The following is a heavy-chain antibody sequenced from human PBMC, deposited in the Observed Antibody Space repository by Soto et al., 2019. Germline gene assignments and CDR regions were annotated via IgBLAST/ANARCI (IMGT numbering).Heavy chain of an antibody. CDR2: INAGNGNT. D-gene: IGHD5-12*01. CDR1: GYTFTSYA. CDR3: ARSLMATIPGGWFDP. Sequence: QVQLVQSGAEVKKPGASVKVSCKASGYTFTSYAMHWVRQAPGQRLEWMGWINAGNGNTKYSQKFQGRVTITRDTSGSTAYMELSSLRSEDRAVYYCARSLMATIPGGWFDPWGQGTLVTASS. J-gene: IGHJ5*02. V-gene: IGHV1-3*01.